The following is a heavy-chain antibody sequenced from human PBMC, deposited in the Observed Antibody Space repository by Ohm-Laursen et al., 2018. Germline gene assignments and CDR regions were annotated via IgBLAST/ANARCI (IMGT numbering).Heavy chain of an antibody. J-gene: IGHJ5*01. CDR2: ISYDGSNK. V-gene: IGHV3-30*18. CDR3: AKGTAYQLLSHNWVDS. Sequence: SLRLSCTASGFTFSSYGMHWVRQAPGKGLEWVAVISYDGSNKYYADSVKGRFTISRDNSKNTLYLQMNSLRAEDTAVFYCAKGTAYQLLSHNWVDSWGQGTLVTVSS. D-gene: IGHD2-2*01. CDR1: GFTFSSYG.